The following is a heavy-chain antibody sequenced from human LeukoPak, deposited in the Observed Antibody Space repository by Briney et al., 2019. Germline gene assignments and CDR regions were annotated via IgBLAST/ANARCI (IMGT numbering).Heavy chain of an antibody. D-gene: IGHD2-2*03. CDR2: IVVGSGNT. Sequence: SVKVSCKASGFTFTSSAMQWVRQARGQRLEWIGWIVVGSGNTNYAQKFQERVTITRDMSTSTAYMELSRLRSDDTAVYYCAREGPQRGYLVFDPWGQGTLVTVSS. J-gene: IGHJ5*02. V-gene: IGHV1-58*02. CDR1: GFTFTSSA. CDR3: AREGPQRGYLVFDP.